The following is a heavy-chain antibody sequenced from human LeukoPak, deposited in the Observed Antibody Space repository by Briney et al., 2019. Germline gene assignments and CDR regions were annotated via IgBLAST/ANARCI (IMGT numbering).Heavy chain of an antibody. V-gene: IGHV3-43*01. D-gene: IGHD3-3*01. CDR3: AKGGTIFGVDLIDY. CDR2: ISWDGGST. J-gene: IGHJ4*02. CDR1: GFTFDDYT. Sequence: GGSLRLSCAASGFTFDDYTMHWVRPAPGKGLEWVSLISWDGGSTYYADSVKGRFTISRDNSKNSLYLQMNSLRTEDTALYYCAKGGTIFGVDLIDYWGQGTLVTVSS.